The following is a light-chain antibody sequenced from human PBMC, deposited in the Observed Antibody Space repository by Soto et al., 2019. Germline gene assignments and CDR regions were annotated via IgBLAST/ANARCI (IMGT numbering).Light chain of an antibody. V-gene: IGKV3-20*01. CDR1: QSLRRSN. CDR3: QQYDGAPNT. J-gene: IGKJ2*01. CDR2: DAS. Sequence: EIVLTQSPGTLSLSPGERATLSCRASQSLRRSNLAWYQQKPGQAPRPLIYDASSRATGIPDRFSGSGSGKDFTLTISRLEPEDFALYYCQQYDGAPNTFGQGTKRRSN.